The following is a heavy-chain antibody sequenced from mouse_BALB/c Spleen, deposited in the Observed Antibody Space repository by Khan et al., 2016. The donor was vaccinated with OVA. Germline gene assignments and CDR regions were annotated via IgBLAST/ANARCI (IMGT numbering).Heavy chain of an antibody. CDR3: ARFFGNYGWYFDV. CDR2: IWAGGRT. J-gene: IGHJ1*01. Sequence: QVQLKESGPAMVAPSQSLSITCTVSGFSLTNYGVHWVRQPPGKGLAWLGLIWAGGRTNYNSALMSRLSISKDNSKSQVFLKMNSRQADDTAIYYCARFFGNYGWYFDVWGAGTTVTVSS. V-gene: IGHV2-9*02. CDR1: GFSLTNYG. D-gene: IGHD2-1*01.